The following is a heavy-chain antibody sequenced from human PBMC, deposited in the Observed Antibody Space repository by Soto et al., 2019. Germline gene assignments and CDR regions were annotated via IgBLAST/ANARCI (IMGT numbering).Heavy chain of an antibody. CDR1: GCTFSEYY. CDR3: ARRWPSAMDV. J-gene: IGHJ6*02. Sequence: QVQLVESGGGLVKPGGTLRLSCAASGCTFSEYYMSWVRQARGKGLEWVSYISSSGSTIYYADSVKGRLTISRDNAKNSLYLQMNSLRAEDTAVYYCARRWPSAMDVWGQGTTVTVSS. V-gene: IGHV3-11*01. CDR2: ISSSGSTI. D-gene: IGHD2-15*01.